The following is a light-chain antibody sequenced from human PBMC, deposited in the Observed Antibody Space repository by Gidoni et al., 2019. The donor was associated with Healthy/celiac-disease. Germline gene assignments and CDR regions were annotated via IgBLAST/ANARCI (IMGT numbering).Light chain of an antibody. J-gene: IGKJ4*01. Sequence: EIVLTQSPGTLSLSPGERATLSCRASQSVSSSYLAWYQQKPGQAPRLLTYGASSRATGIPDRVSGSGSGTDFTLTISRLEPEEFAVYYCQQYGSSPLTFGGGTKVEIK. CDR1: QSVSSSY. CDR3: QQYGSSPLT. CDR2: GAS. V-gene: IGKV3-20*01.